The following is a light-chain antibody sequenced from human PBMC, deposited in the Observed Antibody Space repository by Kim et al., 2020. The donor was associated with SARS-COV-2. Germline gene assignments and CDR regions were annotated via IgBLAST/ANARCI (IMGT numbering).Light chain of an antibody. V-gene: IGKV3-20*01. CDR1: QSVSSNY. CDR2: EAS. Sequence: EIVLTQSPGTLSLSPGERATLSCRASQSVSSNYLVWYQQKPGQAPRLLIYEASSRATGIPDRFSGSGSGTDFTLTISRLEPEDFAVYYCQQYGRSPPITFGQGTRLEIK. J-gene: IGKJ5*01. CDR3: QQYGRSPPIT.